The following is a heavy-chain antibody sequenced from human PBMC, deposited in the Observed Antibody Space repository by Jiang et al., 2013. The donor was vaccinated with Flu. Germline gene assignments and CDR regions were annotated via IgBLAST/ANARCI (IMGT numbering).Heavy chain of an antibody. D-gene: IGHD1-14*01. Sequence: VQLVESGGGLVKPGGSLRLSCAASGFTFSNAWMNWVRQAPGKGLEWVGRIKSKIDGGTTDYAAPVKGRFTISRDDSKNTMYLQMNSLKTEDTAVYYCTTEFTGDYVGMDVWGQGTTVTVSS. J-gene: IGHJ6*02. CDR1: GFTFSNAW. CDR2: IKSKIDGGTT. CDR3: TTEFTGDYVGMDV. V-gene: IGHV3-15*07.